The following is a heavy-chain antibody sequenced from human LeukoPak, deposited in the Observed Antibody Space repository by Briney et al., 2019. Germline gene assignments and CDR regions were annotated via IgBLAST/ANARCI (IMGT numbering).Heavy chain of an antibody. J-gene: IGHJ4*02. Sequence: GGSLRLSCTASGFTFSSYWMSWVRQAPGKGLEWVANIKQDGSETYYVDSVKGRFTISRDNAKNSLYLQMNSLRAEDTAVYYCARGANVYEYVWGSYRYAPYYFDYWGQGTLVTVSS. V-gene: IGHV3-7*01. D-gene: IGHD3-16*02. CDR3: ARGANVYEYVWGSYRYAPYYFDY. CDR1: GFTFSSYW. CDR2: IKQDGSET.